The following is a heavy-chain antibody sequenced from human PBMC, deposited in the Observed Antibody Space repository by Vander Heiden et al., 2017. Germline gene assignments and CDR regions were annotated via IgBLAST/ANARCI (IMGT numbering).Heavy chain of an antibody. Sequence: EVQLLESGGGLVHPGGSMSLSCAASGFTFRRYAMSWVRQAPGKGLEWVSAISGSGDSTYYADSVKGRFTISRDNSKNTLYLQMNSLRAEDTAVYYCAKAAILGGYYYYGMDVWGQGTTVTVSS. CDR3: AKAAILGGYYYYGMDV. V-gene: IGHV3-23*01. J-gene: IGHJ6*02. CDR2: ISGSGDST. CDR1: GFTFRRYA.